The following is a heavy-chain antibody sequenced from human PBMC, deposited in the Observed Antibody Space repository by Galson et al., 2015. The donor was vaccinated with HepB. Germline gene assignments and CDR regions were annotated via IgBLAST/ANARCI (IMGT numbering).Heavy chain of an antibody. Sequence: SLRLSCAASGFTFSSYSMNWVRQAPGKGLEWVSYISSSSGTIYYADSVKGRSTISRDNAKNSLYLQMNSLRAEDTAVYYCASFPYDSSGYYSRRGDYWGQGTLVTASS. D-gene: IGHD3-22*01. CDR1: GFTFSSYS. CDR2: ISSSSGTI. CDR3: ASFPYDSSGYYSRRGDY. V-gene: IGHV3-48*01. J-gene: IGHJ4*02.